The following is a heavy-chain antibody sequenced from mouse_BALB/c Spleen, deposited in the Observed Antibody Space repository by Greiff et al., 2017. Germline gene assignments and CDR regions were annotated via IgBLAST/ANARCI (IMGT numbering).Heavy chain of an antibody. CDR1: GFTFSSYG. Sequence: EVMLVESGGDLVKPGGSLKLSCAASGFTFSSYGMPWVRQTPDKRLEWVATISSGGSYTYYPDSVKGRFTISRDNAKNTLYLQMSSLKSEDTAMYYCARQDGYCEGAMDYWGQGTLVTVSA. CDR3: ARQDGYCEGAMDY. V-gene: IGHV5-6*01. J-gene: IGHJ4*01. D-gene: IGHD2-3*01. CDR2: ISSGGSYT.